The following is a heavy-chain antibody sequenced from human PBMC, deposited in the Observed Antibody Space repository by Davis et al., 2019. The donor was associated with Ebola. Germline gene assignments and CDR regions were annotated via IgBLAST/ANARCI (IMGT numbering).Heavy chain of an antibody. CDR1: GYSFTSYW. J-gene: IGHJ3*02. V-gene: IGHV5-10-1*01. CDR3: ARRAPTYYDFWSGSDALDI. D-gene: IGHD3-3*01. CDR2: IVPSDSYT. Sequence: GESLKISCKGSGYSFTSYWIRCVRQMPGNALEWMGMIVPSDSYTNYSPSFHGHVTISADKSISTAYLQWSSLKASDTAMYYCARRAPTYYDFWSGSDALDIWGQGTMVTVSS.